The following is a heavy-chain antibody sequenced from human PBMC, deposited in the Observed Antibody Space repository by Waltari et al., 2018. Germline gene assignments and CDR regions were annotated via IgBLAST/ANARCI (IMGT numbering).Heavy chain of an antibody. CDR1: GYTFSNYY. J-gene: IGHJ4*02. CDR3: AREPPGATKGFDY. Sequence: QVRLVQSGAEVKKPGASLKVSCEASGYTFSNYYVHWVRQAPGQGLEWMGMINTAADTTSYAPKLRGRVTMNTDTSTSTVYLDLSSLRSEDTAVYFWAREPPGATKGFDYWGQGTLVIVSS. CDR2: INTAADTT. V-gene: IGHV1-46*04. D-gene: IGHD1-26*01.